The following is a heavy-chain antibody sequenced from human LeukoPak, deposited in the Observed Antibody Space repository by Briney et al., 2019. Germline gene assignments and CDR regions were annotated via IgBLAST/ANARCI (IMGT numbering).Heavy chain of an antibody. CDR2: ISSSGSTI. J-gene: IGHJ4*01. D-gene: IGHD3-3*01. V-gene: IGHV3-48*03. CDR3: ARDPAYDFWSGYYRGGFDY. CDR1: GFTFSSYE. Sequence: QSGGSLRLSCAASGFTFSSYEMNWVRQAPGKGLEWVSYISSSGSTIYYADSVKGRFTISRDNAKNSLYLQMNSLRAEDTAVHYYARDPAYDFWSGYYRGGFDYWGQEPWSPSPQ.